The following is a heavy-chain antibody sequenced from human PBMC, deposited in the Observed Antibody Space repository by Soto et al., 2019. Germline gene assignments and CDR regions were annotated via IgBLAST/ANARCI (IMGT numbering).Heavy chain of an antibody. Sequence: QITLKESGPTLVRPAQTLTLTCAVSVFSLSTYHMGVAWIRQPPGTALEWLALIYWDDDKRYSPSLKDRLAIAKDTSSNQVVLTITHIDPGDSATYFCAHAVDYDMLTFAHWGTGTRVPVSS. V-gene: IGHV2-5*02. CDR3: AHAVDYDMLTFAH. CDR1: VFSLSTYHMG. D-gene: IGHD4-17*01. CDR2: IYWDDDK. J-gene: IGHJ4*02.